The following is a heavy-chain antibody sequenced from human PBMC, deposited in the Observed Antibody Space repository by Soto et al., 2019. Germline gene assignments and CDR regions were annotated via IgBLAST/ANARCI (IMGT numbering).Heavy chain of an antibody. D-gene: IGHD3-9*01. Sequence: GGSLRLSCAASGFSFSDFAMTWVRQAPGKGLERGSTINREGANTHYADSVKGRFTIYRDNSKDTRYLEMNSLRAEDTAIYFCAKDPSTGSADFWGKGTLVTVSS. CDR3: AKDPSTGSADF. J-gene: IGHJ4*02. CDR2: INREGANT. V-gene: IGHV3-23*01. CDR1: GFSFSDFA.